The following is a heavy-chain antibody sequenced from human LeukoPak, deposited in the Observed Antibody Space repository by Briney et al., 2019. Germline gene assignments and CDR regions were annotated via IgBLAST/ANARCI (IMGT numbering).Heavy chain of an antibody. CDR2: ISYDGSNK. Sequence: GGSLRLSCAASGFTFSSYAMHWVRQAPGKGLEWVAVISYDGSNKYYADSVKGRFTISRDNSKNTLYLQMNSLRAEDTAGYYCARDGTAVGINYDYWGQGTLVTVSS. V-gene: IGHV3-30*04. CDR3: ARDGTAVGINYDY. CDR1: GFTFSSYA. J-gene: IGHJ4*02. D-gene: IGHD6-13*01.